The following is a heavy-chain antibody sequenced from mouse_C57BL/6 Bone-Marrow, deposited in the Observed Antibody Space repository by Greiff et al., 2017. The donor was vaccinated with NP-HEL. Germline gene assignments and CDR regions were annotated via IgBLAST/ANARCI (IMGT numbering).Heavy chain of an antibody. D-gene: IGHD3-2*02. V-gene: IGHV5-4*01. Sequence: EVQVVESGGGLVKPGGSLKLSCAASGFTFSSYAMSWVRQTPEKRLEWVATISDGGSYTYYPDNVKGRFTISRDNAKNNLYLQMSHLKSEDTAMYYCARGLDSSGYVGYWGQGTTLTVSS. CDR1: GFTFSSYA. CDR2: ISDGGSYT. J-gene: IGHJ2*01. CDR3: ARGLDSSGYVGY.